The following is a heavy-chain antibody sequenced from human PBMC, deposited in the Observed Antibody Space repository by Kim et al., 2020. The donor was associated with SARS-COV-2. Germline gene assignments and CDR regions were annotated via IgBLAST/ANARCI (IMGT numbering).Heavy chain of an antibody. CDR2: INHSGST. CDR3: ARGGCSGGSCTAYGMDV. CDR1: GGSFSGYY. V-gene: IGHV4-34*01. Sequence: SETLSLTCAVYGGSFSGYYWSWIRQPPGKGLEWIGEINHSGSTNYNPSLKSRVTISVDTSKNQFSLKLSSVTAADTAVYYCARGGCSGGSCTAYGMDVWGQGTPVTVSS. J-gene: IGHJ6*02. D-gene: IGHD2-15*01.